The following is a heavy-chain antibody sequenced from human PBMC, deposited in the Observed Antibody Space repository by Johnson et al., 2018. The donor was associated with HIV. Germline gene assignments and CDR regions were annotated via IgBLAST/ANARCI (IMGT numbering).Heavy chain of an antibody. J-gene: IGHJ3*02. D-gene: IGHD6-13*01. Sequence: QVQLVESGGGVVQPGRSLRLSCAASGFSFSDHYMSWIRQAPGKGLEWVSYISSSGSTIYYADSVKGRFTISRDNAKNSLYLQMNSLRAEDTAVYYCASSRRGQQLVPLAFDIWGQGTMVTVSS. V-gene: IGHV3-11*04. CDR1: GFSFSDHY. CDR3: ASSRRGQQLVPLAFDI. CDR2: ISSSGSTI.